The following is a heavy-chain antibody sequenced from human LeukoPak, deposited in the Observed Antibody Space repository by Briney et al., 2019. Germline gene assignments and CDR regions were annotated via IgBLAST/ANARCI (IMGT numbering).Heavy chain of an antibody. CDR2: ISSSGSTI. Sequence: LSLTCTVSGGSISSYYWSWIRQAPGKGLEWVSYISSSGSTIYYADSVKGRFTISRDNAKNSLYLQMNSLRAEDTAVYYCARDLVVVPAAIYQHWGQGTLVTVSS. CDR1: GGSISSYY. V-gene: IGHV3-11*04. J-gene: IGHJ1*01. D-gene: IGHD2-2*02. CDR3: ARDLVVVPAAIYQH.